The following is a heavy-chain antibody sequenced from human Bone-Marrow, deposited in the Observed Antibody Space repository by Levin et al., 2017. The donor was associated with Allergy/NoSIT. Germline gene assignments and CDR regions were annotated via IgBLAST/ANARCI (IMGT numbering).Heavy chain of an antibody. Sequence: ASVKVSCKASGYTFTNYGINWVRQAPGQGLEWMGWISGDNGNTKYAQKLQGRVTMTTDTSTSTAYMELRSLRSDDTAVYYWARSLYCSSTSCYHFDYWGQGTLVTVSS. J-gene: IGHJ4*02. D-gene: IGHD2-2*01. CDR2: ISGDNGNT. CDR1: GYTFTNYG. CDR3: ARSLYCSSTSCYHFDY. V-gene: IGHV1-18*01.